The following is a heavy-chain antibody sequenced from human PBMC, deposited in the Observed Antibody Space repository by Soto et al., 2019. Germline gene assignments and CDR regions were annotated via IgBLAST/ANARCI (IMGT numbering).Heavy chain of an antibody. D-gene: IGHD3-10*01. CDR2: IYSGGST. CDR3: QLLWYGVLVYGMAV. Sequence: EVQLVESGGGLVQPGGSLRLSCAASGFTVSSNYMSWVRQAPGTGLEWVSVIYSGGSTYYADSVKARFTISRDNSKNTLYLQMNSLRAEDTAVYYCQLLWYGVLVYGMAVWGQGTTVTVSS. CDR1: GFTVSSNY. J-gene: IGHJ6*02. V-gene: IGHV3-66*01.